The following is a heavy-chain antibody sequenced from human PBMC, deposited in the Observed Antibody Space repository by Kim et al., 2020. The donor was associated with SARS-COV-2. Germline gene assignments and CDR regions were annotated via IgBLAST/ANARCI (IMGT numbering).Heavy chain of an antibody. V-gene: IGHV3-21*01. CDR3: ARQMTRLGMEKWNDY. D-gene: IGHD7-27*01. J-gene: IGHJ4*02. Sequence: DSLKGRFTISRDNAKNLLYLQMNSLRAEDTAVYYCARQMTRLGMEKWNDYWGQGTLVTVSS.